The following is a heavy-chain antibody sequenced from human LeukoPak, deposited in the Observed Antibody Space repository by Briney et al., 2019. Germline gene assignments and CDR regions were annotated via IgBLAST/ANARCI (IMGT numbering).Heavy chain of an antibody. J-gene: IGHJ6*02. Sequence: GGSLRLSCAASGFTFNTHWMHWVRQAPGKGLVWVSRVNSDGTTINYADSVTGRFTISRDNAKNTLFLQMNSLRVEDTAVYYCGRGIRSYYGVDVWGQGTTVTVSS. CDR1: GFTFNTHW. D-gene: IGHD3-10*01. V-gene: IGHV3-74*01. CDR2: VNSDGTTI. CDR3: GRGIRSYYGVDV.